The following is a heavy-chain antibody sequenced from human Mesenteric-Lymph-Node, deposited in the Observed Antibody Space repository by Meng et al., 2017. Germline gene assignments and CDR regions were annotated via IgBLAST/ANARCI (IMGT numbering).Heavy chain of an antibody. D-gene: IGHD3-22*01. V-gene: IGHV3-33*01. CDR2: IWYDGSNK. J-gene: IGHJ3*02. Sequence: GESLKISCAASGFTFSSYGMHWVRQAPGKGLEWVAVIWYDGSNKYYADSVKGRFTISRDNSKNTLYLQMNSLRAEDTAVYYCASYDSSGYAFDIWGQGTMVTVSS. CDR1: GFTFSSYG. CDR3: ASYDSSGYAFDI.